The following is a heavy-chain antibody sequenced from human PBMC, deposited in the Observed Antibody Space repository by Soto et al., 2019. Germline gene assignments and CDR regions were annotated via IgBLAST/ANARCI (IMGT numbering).Heavy chain of an antibody. Sequence: SSETLSLTCAVYGGSFSGYYWSWIRQPPGKGLEWIGEINHSGSTNYNPSLKSRVTISVDTSKNQFSLILSSVTAADTAVYYCGSGGATVSLDYWGQGTLVTVSS. V-gene: IGHV4-34*01. J-gene: IGHJ4*02. CDR1: GGSFSGYY. D-gene: IGHD1-26*01. CDR3: GSGGATVSLDY. CDR2: INHSGST.